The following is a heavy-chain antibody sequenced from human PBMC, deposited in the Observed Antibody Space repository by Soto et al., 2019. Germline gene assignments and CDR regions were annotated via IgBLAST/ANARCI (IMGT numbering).Heavy chain of an antibody. V-gene: IGHV4-39*01. J-gene: IGHJ6*02. CDR3: ARRAAGSGWYYYYYGMDV. Sequence: SETLSLTCTVSGGSISSSSYYWGWIRQPPGKGLEWIGSIYYSGSTYYNPSLKSRVTISVDTSKNQFSLKLSSVTAADTAVYYCARRAAGSGWYYYYYGMDVWGQGTTVTV. CDR1: GGSISSSSYY. CDR2: IYYSGST. D-gene: IGHD6-19*01.